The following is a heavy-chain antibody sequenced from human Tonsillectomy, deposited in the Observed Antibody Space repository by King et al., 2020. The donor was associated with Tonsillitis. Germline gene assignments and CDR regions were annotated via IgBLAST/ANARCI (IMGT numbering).Heavy chain of an antibody. CDR3: AREQEGLAAAGQNDYYGMDV. V-gene: IGHV3-66*01. CDR1: GFTVSKNY. D-gene: IGHD6-13*01. CDR2: IYSGGTT. Sequence: VQLVESGGGLVLPGGSLRLSCAASGFTVSKNYMNWVRQAPGKGLEWVSIIYSGGTTYYADSVKGRFTISRDTSKNTLYLQMNSLRAEDTAVYYCAREQEGLAAAGQNDYYGMDVWGQGTTVTVSS. J-gene: IGHJ6*02.